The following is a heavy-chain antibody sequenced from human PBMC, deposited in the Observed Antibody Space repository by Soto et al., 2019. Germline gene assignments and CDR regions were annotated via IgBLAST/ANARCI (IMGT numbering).Heavy chain of an antibody. Sequence: EVQLLESGGDLVQPGGSLRLSCAASGFTFSSYAMSWVRQAPGKGLQWVSAISGGRDSTYYADSVKGRFTISRDNSKNTLYLQMNSLRAEDTALYYCARRYKWNPYGAFDIWGQGTMVTVS. CDR3: ARRYKWNPYGAFDI. D-gene: IGHD1-20*01. CDR1: GFTFSSYA. CDR2: ISGGRDST. J-gene: IGHJ3*02. V-gene: IGHV3-23*01.